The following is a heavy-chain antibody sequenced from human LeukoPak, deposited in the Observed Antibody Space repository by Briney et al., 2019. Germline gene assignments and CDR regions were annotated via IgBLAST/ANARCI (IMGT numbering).Heavy chain of an antibody. CDR3: ARRKANPDY. D-gene: IGHD4/OR15-4a*01. CDR1: GFTFSSYA. V-gene: IGHV3-30-3*01. CDR2: ISYDGSNK. J-gene: IGHJ4*02. Sequence: GGSLRLSCAASGFTFSSYAMHWVRQAPGKGLEWVAVISYDGSNKYYADSVKGRFTISRDNSKNTLYLQMNSLRAEDTVVYYCARRKANPDYWGQGTLVTVSS.